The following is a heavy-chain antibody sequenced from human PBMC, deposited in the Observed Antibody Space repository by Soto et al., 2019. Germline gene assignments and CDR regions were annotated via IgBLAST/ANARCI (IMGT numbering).Heavy chain of an antibody. Sequence: GGSLRLSCAASGFTFSSYAMSWVRQAPGKGLEWVSAISGSGGSTYYADSVKGRFTISRDNSKNTLYLQMNSLRAEDTAVYYCAKDRRYYDSSGYFDYWGQGTLVTVSS. CDR2: ISGSGGST. CDR3: AKDRRYYDSSGYFDY. V-gene: IGHV3-23*01. CDR1: GFTFSSYA. J-gene: IGHJ4*02. D-gene: IGHD3-22*01.